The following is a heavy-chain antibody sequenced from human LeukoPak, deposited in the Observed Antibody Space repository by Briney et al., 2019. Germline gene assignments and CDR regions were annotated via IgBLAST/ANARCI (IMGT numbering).Heavy chain of an antibody. D-gene: IGHD3-3*01. CDR2: IASDGSI. Sequence: GGSLRLSCVASGFSISSYEMNWVRQAPGKGLEWISFIASDGSIEYADSVKGRFTISRDNAKNSLYLQMNSLRAEDTAVYYCARDPSGSYYDFWTHYYYYMDVWGKGTTVTVSS. J-gene: IGHJ6*03. CDR3: ARDPSGSYYDFWTHYYYYMDV. CDR1: GFSISSYE. V-gene: IGHV3-48*03.